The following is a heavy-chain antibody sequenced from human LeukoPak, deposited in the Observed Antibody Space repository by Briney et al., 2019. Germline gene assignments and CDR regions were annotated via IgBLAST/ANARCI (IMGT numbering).Heavy chain of an antibody. Sequence: SETLSLTCNVSGDSISSYYWSWIRQPPGKGLEWSGYIYYSGSTNYNPSLKSRVTISVDTSKNQFSLKLSSVTAADTAIYYCARRGYCSSTSCWAFDYWGQGTLVTVSS. D-gene: IGHD2-2*01. CDR2: IYYSGST. V-gene: IGHV4-59*08. J-gene: IGHJ4*02. CDR3: ARRGYCSSTSCWAFDY. CDR1: GDSISSYY.